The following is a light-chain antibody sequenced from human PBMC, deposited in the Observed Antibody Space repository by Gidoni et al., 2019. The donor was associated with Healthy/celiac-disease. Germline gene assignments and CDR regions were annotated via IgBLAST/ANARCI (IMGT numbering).Light chain of an antibody. J-gene: IGKJ1*01. V-gene: IGKV1-8*01. CDR2: AAS. CDR3: QQYYSSLT. Sequence: AIRMTQSPSSFSASTGDRVTITCRASQGISSYLAWYQQKPGKAPKLLIYAASTLQSGVPSRFSGSGSGTDFTLTISCLQSEDFATYYCQQYYSSLTFXQXTKVEIK. CDR1: QGISSY.